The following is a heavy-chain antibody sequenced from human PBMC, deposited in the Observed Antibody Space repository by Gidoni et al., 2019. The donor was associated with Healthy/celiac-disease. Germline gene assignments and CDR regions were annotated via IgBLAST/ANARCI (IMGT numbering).Heavy chain of an antibody. CDR2: ISYDGSNK. V-gene: IGHV3-30*03. J-gene: IGHJ6*02. CDR1: GFTFSSYG. Sequence: QVQLVESGGGVVQPGRSLRLSCAASGFTFSSYGMHWVRQAPGQGLEWVAVISYDGSNKYYADSVKGRFTISRDNSKNTLYLQMSSLRAEDTAVYYCARDISRDGHIGYYYYYGMDVWGQRTTVTVSS. D-gene: IGHD2-2*01. CDR3: ARDISRDGHIGYYYYYGMDV.